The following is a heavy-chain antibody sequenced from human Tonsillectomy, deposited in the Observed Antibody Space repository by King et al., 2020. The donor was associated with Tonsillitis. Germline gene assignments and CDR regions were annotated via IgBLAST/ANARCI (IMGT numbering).Heavy chain of an antibody. D-gene: IGHD6-13*01. CDR3: AKGAGSSSWYYFDY. J-gene: IGHJ4*02. V-gene: IGHV3-23*04. Sequence: EVQLVESGGGLVQPGGSLRLSCAASGFTFSSYAMSWVRQAPGKGLEWISTISGGGTYYAASVKSRFTISRDNSENTLYLQMNSLRDDDTALCYCAKGAGSSSWYYFDYWGQGTLVTVSS. CDR1: GFTFSSYA. CDR2: ISGGGT.